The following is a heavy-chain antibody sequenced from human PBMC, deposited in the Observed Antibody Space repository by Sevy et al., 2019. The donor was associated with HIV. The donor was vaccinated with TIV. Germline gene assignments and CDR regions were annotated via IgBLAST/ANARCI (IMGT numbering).Heavy chain of an antibody. CDR3: AKWGADTAMDAYGTSWYVDY. CDR1: GFTFSSYA. J-gene: IGHJ4*02. V-gene: IGHV3-23*01. Sequence: EGSLRLSCAASGFTFSSYAMSWVRQAPGKELEWVSAISGRGSRTYFADSVKGRFAFSRDNSKNTLYLQMNSLRAEDTPVSYCAKWGADTAMDAYGTSWYVDYWGQGTLVTVSS. D-gene: IGHD5-18*01. CDR2: ISGRGSRT.